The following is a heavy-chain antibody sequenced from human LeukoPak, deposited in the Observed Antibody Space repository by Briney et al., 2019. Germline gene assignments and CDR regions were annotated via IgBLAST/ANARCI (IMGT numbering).Heavy chain of an antibody. CDR3: AGGTQRAFDI. V-gene: IGHV3-48*02. CDR2: ISSTSNTI. J-gene: IGHJ3*02. Sequence: GGSLRLSCVASGFTFSSYSMHWVRQAPGKGLEWVSYISSTSNTIYYADSVKGRFTISRDNAKNSLYLQMNSLRDEGSAVYYCAGGTQRAFDIWGRGTMVTVSS. CDR1: GFTFSSYS. D-gene: IGHD2-2*01.